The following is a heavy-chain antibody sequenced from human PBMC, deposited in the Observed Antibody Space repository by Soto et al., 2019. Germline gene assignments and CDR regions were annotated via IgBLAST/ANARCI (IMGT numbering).Heavy chain of an antibody. CDR1: GFTFDDYA. Sequence: GGSLRLSCAASGFTFDDYAMHWVRQAPGKGLEWVSGISWNSGSIGYADSVKGRFTISRDNAKNSLYLQMNSLRAEDTALYYCAKDIGIVVVPAAIGIWGQGTMVTVSS. J-gene: IGHJ3*02. D-gene: IGHD2-2*01. V-gene: IGHV3-9*01. CDR3: AKDIGIVVVPAAIGI. CDR2: ISWNSGSI.